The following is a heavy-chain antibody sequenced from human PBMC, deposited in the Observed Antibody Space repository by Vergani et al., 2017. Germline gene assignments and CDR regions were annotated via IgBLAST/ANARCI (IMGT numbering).Heavy chain of an antibody. J-gene: IGHJ4*02. CDR2: IQFDRSNK. CDR1: GFTLSNYD. V-gene: IGHV3-30*02. Sequence: QVQLVESGGGVVQRGGSLRLSCATSGFTLSNYDMQWIRQGPGKGLEFVAFIQFDRSNKYYADSVKGRLTLSRDFSKNTLYLQMNSLRTDDTATYYCAKHFWGWAIDSWGQGTQVIVSS. D-gene: IGHD7-27*01. CDR3: AKHFWGWAIDS.